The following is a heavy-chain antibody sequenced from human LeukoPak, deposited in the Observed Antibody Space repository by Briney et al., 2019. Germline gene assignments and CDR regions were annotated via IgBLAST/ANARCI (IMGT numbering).Heavy chain of an antibody. CDR3: ARPGIAAAESYFDY. Sequence: PGGSLRLSCAASGFTFSDYYMTWIRQAPGKGLEWVSSISSSSSYTNYADSVKGRFTISRDNAKSSLYLQMNSLRAEATAVYYCARPGIAAAESYFDYWGQGTLVTVSS. CDR1: GFTFSDYY. J-gene: IGHJ4*02. V-gene: IGHV3-11*03. CDR2: ISSSSSYT. D-gene: IGHD6-13*01.